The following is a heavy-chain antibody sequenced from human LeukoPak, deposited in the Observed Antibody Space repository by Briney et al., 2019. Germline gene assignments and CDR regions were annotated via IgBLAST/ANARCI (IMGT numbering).Heavy chain of an antibody. J-gene: IGHJ4*02. Sequence: SETLSLTCTVSGGSISSGDYYWSWIRQPPGKGLEWIGYIYYSGSTNYNPSLKSRVTISVDTSKNQFSLKLSSVTAADTAVYYCARLAVAAFDYWGQGALVTVSS. CDR2: IYYSGST. CDR3: ARLAVAAFDY. D-gene: IGHD6-19*01. CDR1: GGSISSGDYY. V-gene: IGHV4-30-4*01.